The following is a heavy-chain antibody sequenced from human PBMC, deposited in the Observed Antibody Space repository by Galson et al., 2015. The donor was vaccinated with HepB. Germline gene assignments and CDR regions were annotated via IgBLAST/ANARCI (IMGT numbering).Heavy chain of an antibody. Sequence: SLRLSCAASRFTFSNYVMNWVRQAPGKGLEWVSSISGSGGSTYYAGSVKGRFTISRDNAKNTLYLQMNSLRAEDTAVYYCAKNSGSSWFVPYHFESWGQGTLVTVSS. CDR2: ISGSGGST. CDR1: RFTFSNYV. D-gene: IGHD6-13*01. CDR3: AKNSGSSWFVPYHFES. J-gene: IGHJ4*02. V-gene: IGHV3-23*01.